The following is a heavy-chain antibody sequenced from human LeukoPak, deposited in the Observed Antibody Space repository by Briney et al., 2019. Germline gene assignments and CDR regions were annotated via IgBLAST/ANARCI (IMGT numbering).Heavy chain of an antibody. D-gene: IGHD6-13*01. CDR2: IPYDGSNK. CDR1: GFTFSSYA. J-gene: IGHJ6*02. V-gene: IGHV3-30-3*01. Sequence: PGRSLRLSCAASGFTFSSYAMHWVRQAPGKGLEWVAVIPYDGSNKYYADSVKGRFTISRDNSKNTLYLQMNSLRAEDTAVYYCARVWQQLSYYYYYGMDVWGQGTTVTVSS. CDR3: ARVWQQLSYYYYYGMDV.